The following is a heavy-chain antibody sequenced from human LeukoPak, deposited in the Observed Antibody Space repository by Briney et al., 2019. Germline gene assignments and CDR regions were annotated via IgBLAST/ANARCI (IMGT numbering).Heavy chain of an antibody. CDR2: INPNSGGT. V-gene: IGHV1-2*06. J-gene: IGHJ3*02. D-gene: IGHD2-2*01. Sequence: SSEKVSCKASGYTFTGYYMHWVRQAPGQGLEWMGRINPNSGGTNYAQKFQGRVTMTRDTSISTAYMELSRLRSDDTAVYYCAKVGGFSNSRHAFDIWAQGTMVTVSS. CDR3: AKVGGFSNSRHAFDI. CDR1: GYTFTGYY.